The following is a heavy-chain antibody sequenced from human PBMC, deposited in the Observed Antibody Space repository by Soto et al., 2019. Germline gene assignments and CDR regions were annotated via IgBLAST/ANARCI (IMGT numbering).Heavy chain of an antibody. CDR2: INHSGST. Sequence: QVQLQQWGAGLLKPSETLSLTCAVYGGSFSDYYWSWIRQPPGKGLEWIGEINHSGSTNYNPSLKSRVTISEDTSKNQFSLKLSSVTAADTAVYYCARQSCSSSSCYFDYWGQGTLFTDSS. V-gene: IGHV4-34*01. CDR1: GGSFSDYY. D-gene: IGHD2-2*01. CDR3: ARQSCSSSSCYFDY. J-gene: IGHJ4*02.